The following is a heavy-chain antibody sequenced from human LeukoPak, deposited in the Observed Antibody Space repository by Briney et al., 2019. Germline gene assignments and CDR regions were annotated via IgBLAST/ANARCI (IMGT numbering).Heavy chain of an antibody. D-gene: IGHD3-10*01. J-gene: IGHJ4*02. CDR1: GFNVTNNY. Sequence: GGSLRLSCVASGFNVTNNYMTWVRQAPGKGLEWVSVIYIGGSTYYADSVKGRFTISRDNSKNTLYLQMNSLRAEDTAVYYCARDLAYGSGSYYLDYWGQGTLVTVSS. CDR3: ARDLAYGSGSYYLDY. CDR2: IYIGGST. V-gene: IGHV3-66*01.